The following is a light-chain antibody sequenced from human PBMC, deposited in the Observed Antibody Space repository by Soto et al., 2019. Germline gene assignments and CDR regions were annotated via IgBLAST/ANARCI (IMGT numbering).Light chain of an antibody. V-gene: IGKV1-39*01. CDR1: LTISSS. CDR2: AAS. CDR3: QQSYSVPWT. J-gene: IGKJ1*01. Sequence: DIQMTQSPSSLSPSAGDRATITCRASLTISSSLTWYQQKPGKAPKLLISAASSWEDGVPSRFGGSGSGTDFTLTITSLEPEDFATYYCQQSYSVPWTFGQGTKVDIK.